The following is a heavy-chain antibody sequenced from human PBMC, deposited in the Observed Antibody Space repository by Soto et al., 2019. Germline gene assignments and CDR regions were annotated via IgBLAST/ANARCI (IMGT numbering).Heavy chain of an antibody. CDR3: AREVLVGATLGSLDY. J-gene: IGHJ4*02. D-gene: IGHD1-26*01. CDR1: GGTFSSYA. Sequence: SVKVSCKASGGTFSSYAISWVRQAPGQGLEWMGGIIPIFGTANYAQKFQGRVTITADKSTSTAYMELSSLRSEDTAVYYCAREVLVGATLGSLDYWGQGTLVTVS. V-gene: IGHV1-69*06. CDR2: IIPIFGTA.